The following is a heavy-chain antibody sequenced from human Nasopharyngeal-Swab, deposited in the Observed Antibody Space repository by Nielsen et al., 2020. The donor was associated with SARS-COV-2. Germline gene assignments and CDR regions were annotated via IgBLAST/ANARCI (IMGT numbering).Heavy chain of an antibody. Sequence: GESLKLSCVSSGFSFPTYWMHWVRQAPGKGLVWVSRINGDGTWISYADSVKGRFTISRDNSKNTVYLQMNSLGGDDTAVYYCARSAVGIRGVLDKWGPGIKVTVSP. J-gene: IGHJ3*02. D-gene: IGHD3-10*01. CDR2: INGDGTWI. CDR3: ARSAVGIRGVLDK. V-gene: IGHV3-74*01. CDR1: GFSFPTYW.